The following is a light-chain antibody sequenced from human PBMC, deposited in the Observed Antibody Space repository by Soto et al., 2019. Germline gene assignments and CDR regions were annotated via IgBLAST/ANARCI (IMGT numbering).Light chain of an antibody. CDR1: SCDVGSYNV. Sequence: QSALTQPASVSGSPGQSITISCTGTSCDVGSYNVVSWHQQHPGKAPKLLIYEVSKRPSGVSDRFSGSKSGNTASLTISGLQAEDEADYHCCSYAGSSSAYVFGTGTKVTVL. CDR3: CSYAGSSSAYV. V-gene: IGLV2-23*02. CDR2: EVS. J-gene: IGLJ1*01.